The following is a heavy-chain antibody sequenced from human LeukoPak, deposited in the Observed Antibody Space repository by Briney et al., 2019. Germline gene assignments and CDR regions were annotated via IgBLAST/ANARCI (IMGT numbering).Heavy chain of an antibody. V-gene: IGHV5-51*01. D-gene: IGHD3-16*01. CDR3: ARHGIMITPVTPPWHYYYMDV. Sequence: GESLKISCKGAGYSFTSYWIGWVRQMPGKGLEWMGIIYPGDSDTRDSPSFQGQVTISADESSSTAYLQWSSLKASDTAMYYCARHGIMITPVTPPWHYYYMDVWGKGTTVTVSS. J-gene: IGHJ6*03. CDR2: IYPGDSDT. CDR1: GYSFTSYW.